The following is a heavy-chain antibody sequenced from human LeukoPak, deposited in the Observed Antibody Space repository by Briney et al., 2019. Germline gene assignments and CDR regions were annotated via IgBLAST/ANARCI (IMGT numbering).Heavy chain of an antibody. Sequence: GGSLRLSCAASGFTFSSYGMHWVRQAPGKGLEWVAVISYDGSNKYYADSVKGRFTISRDNSKNTLYLQMNSLRAEDTAVYYCAKDGAAVVSLYYFDYWGQGTLVTVSS. D-gene: IGHD6-19*01. V-gene: IGHV3-30*18. CDR2: ISYDGSNK. CDR1: GFTFSSYG. J-gene: IGHJ4*02. CDR3: AKDGAAVVSLYYFDY.